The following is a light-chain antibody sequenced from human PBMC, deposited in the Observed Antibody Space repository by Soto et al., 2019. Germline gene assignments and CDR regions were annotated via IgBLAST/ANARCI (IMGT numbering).Light chain of an antibody. CDR3: QQYNSYWT. J-gene: IGKJ1*01. CDR2: QAS. V-gene: IGKV1-5*03. Sequence: DIQMTQSPSTLSASVGDRVTITCRASQSISSWLAWYQQKPGKAPKLLIYQASSLERGGPSRFSGSGSGTEFTLTSSSRQPDQFETSYCQQYNSYWTFGQGTKVGI. CDR1: QSISSW.